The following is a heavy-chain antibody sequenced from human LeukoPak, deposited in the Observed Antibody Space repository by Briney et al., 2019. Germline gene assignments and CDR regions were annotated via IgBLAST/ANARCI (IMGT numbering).Heavy chain of an antibody. CDR2: INPNSGDT. CDR1: GYTFTGYH. D-gene: IGHD2-2*01. Sequence: ASVTVSCTASGYTFTGYHIHWVRQAPGQGLEWMGRINPNSGDTNYAQKFQGRVTMTRDTSISTAYMELSRLRSDDTAVYYCARDYCSSTSCLFDYWGQGTLVTVSS. CDR3: ARDYCSSTSCLFDY. J-gene: IGHJ4*02. V-gene: IGHV1-2*06.